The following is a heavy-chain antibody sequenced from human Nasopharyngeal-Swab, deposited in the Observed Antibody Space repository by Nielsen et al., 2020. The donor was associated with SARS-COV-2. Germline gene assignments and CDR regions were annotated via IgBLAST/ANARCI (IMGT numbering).Heavy chain of an antibody. Sequence: WIRQPPGKGLEWVSSISSSSSHIYYADSVKGRFTISRDNAKNSLYLQMNSLRAEDTAVYYCARGQPYYDFWSGYSYYYYYGMDVWGQGTTVTVSS. J-gene: IGHJ6*02. V-gene: IGHV3-21*01. D-gene: IGHD3-3*01. CDR3: ARGQPYYDFWSGYSYYYYYGMDV. CDR2: ISSSSSHI.